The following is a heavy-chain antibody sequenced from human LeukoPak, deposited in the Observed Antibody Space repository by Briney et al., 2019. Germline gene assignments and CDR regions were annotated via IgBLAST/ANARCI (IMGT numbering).Heavy chain of an antibody. J-gene: IGHJ4*02. V-gene: IGHV3-20*04. CDR3: ARSPIAVASFDY. Sequence: GGSLRLSCAASGFTFDDYGMSWVRQAPGKGLEWVSGINWNGGSTGYADPVKGRFTISRDNAKNSLYLQMNSLRAEDAALYYCARSPIAVASFDYWGQGTLVTVSS. CDR1: GFTFDDYG. CDR2: INWNGGST. D-gene: IGHD6-19*01.